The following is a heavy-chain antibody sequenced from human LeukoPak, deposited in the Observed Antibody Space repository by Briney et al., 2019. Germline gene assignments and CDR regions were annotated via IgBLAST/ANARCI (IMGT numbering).Heavy chain of an antibody. D-gene: IGHD2-2*01. CDR3: ARRGQYQLLSPFTPIVDAFDI. Sequence: SETLSLTCTVSGGSISSCGYYWRWIRPHPGKGLEWIGYIYYSGSTYYTPSLKSRVTISVDTSKSEFSLKLRSVTAADTAVYYCARRGQYQLLSPFTPIVDAFDIWGQGTMVSVSS. CDR2: IYYSGST. V-gene: IGHV4-31*03. CDR1: GGSISSCGYY. J-gene: IGHJ3*02.